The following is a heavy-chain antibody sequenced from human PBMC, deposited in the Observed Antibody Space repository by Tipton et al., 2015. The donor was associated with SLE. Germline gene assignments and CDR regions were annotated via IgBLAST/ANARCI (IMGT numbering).Heavy chain of an antibody. J-gene: IGHJ3*02. CDR2: IYYSGST. Sequence: TLSLTCTVSGGSISSYYWSWIRQPPGKGLEWIGYIYYSGSTNYNPSLKSRVTISVDTSKNQFSLKLSSVTAADTAVYYCARGPGAFGGAFDIWGQGTMVTVSS. CDR1: GGSISSYY. V-gene: IGHV4-59*01. CDR3: ARGPGAFGGAFDI. D-gene: IGHD1-14*01.